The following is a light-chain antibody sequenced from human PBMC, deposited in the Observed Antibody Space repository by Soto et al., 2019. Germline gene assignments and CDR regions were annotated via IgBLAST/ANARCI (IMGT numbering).Light chain of an antibody. Sequence: DIVMTQSPDSLAVSLGERATINCKSSQSVLYSTNNKNYLAWYQQKPGQPPKLLIYWATTRESGFPDRFSGSGSGTDFTLTISNLQAEDVAVYYCQQYYITPLTFGGGTKVEIK. CDR3: QQYYITPLT. V-gene: IGKV4-1*01. J-gene: IGKJ4*01. CDR1: QSVLYSTNNKNY. CDR2: WAT.